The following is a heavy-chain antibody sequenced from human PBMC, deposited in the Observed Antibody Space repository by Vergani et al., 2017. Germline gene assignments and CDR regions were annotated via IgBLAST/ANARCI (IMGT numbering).Heavy chain of an antibody. J-gene: IGHJ4*02. D-gene: IGHD2-15*01. CDR2: ISSSSSYI. Sequence: EVQLVESGGGLVKPGGSLRLSCAASGFTFSSYSMNWVRQAPGKGLEWVSSISSSSSYIYYADSVKGRFTISRDNAKNSLYLQMNSLRAGDTAVYYCARDPLVAGPGYFDYWAREPWSPXPQ. CDR1: GFTFSSYS. V-gene: IGHV3-21*01. CDR3: ARDPLVAGPGYFDY.